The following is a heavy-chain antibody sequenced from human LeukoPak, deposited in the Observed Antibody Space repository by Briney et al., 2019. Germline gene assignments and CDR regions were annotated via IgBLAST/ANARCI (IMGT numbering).Heavy chain of an antibody. CDR3: AGDYAPGIAVAGTEYYFDY. CDR1: GYTFTSYD. Sequence: ASVKVSCKASGYTFTSYDINWVRQATGQGLEWMGWMNPNSGNTGYAQKFQGRVTMTRNTSISTAYMELSSLRSEDTAVYYCAGDYAPGIAVAGTEYYFDYWGQGTLVTVSS. CDR2: MNPNSGNT. J-gene: IGHJ4*02. V-gene: IGHV1-8*01. D-gene: IGHD6-19*01.